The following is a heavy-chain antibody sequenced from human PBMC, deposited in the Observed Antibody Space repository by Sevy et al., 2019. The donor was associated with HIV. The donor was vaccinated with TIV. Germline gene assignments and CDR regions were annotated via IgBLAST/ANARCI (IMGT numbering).Heavy chain of an antibody. Sequence: GGSLRLSCAASGFIFGSYAMNWVRQAPGKGLEWVAVISYDGSHKYYADSVKGRFTMSRDSSKNTLYLQMHSLRTDDTAVYYCARDPGSSWSSFDYWGQGTLVTVSS. CDR1: GFIFGSYA. CDR3: ARDPGSSWSSFDY. D-gene: IGHD6-13*01. V-gene: IGHV3-30-3*01. CDR2: ISYDGSHK. J-gene: IGHJ4*02.